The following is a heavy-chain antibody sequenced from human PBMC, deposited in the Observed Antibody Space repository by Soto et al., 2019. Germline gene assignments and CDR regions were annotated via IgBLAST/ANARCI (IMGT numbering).Heavy chain of an antibody. CDR1: GGSFSGYY. CDR2: INHSGST. J-gene: IGHJ4*02. Sequence: SETLSLTCAVYGGSFSGYYWSWIRQPPGKGLEWIGEINHSGSTNYNPSLKSRVTISVDTSKNQFSLKLSSVTAADTAVYYCARGPSSITIFGVVIPNFDYWGQGTLVTVSS. CDR3: ARGPSSITIFGVVIPNFDY. V-gene: IGHV4-34*01. D-gene: IGHD3-3*01.